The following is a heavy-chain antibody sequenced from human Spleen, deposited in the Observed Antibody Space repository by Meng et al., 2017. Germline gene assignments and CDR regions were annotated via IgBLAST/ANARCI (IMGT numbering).Heavy chain of an antibody. CDR2: IFSGGAT. Sequence: QVSPPAMVNPSRTVSLTFTVSGCSIRGGGYYWSWIRQHPGKGLEWIGYIFSGGATYYNPSLKNRIAISVDTSQNNLSLKLSSVTAADSAVYYCARGPTTMAHDFDYWGQGTLVTVSS. V-gene: IGHV4-31*03. D-gene: IGHD4-11*01. J-gene: IGHJ4*02. CDR1: GCSIRGGGYY. CDR3: ARGPTTMAHDFDY.